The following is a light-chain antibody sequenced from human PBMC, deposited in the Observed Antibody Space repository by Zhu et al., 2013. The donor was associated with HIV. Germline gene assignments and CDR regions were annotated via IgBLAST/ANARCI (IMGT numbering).Light chain of an antibody. Sequence: QSVMTQPPSASGTPGQRVTISCSGSSSNIGRNTVNWYQQVPGTAPKLLIYNNNQRPSGVPDRFSGSKSGTSASLAISGLQSDDEADYYCAAWDDSLNGWVFGGGTKLTVL. CDR1: SSNIGRNT. V-gene: IGLV1-44*01. CDR3: AAWDDSLNGWV. CDR2: NNN. J-gene: IGLJ2*01.